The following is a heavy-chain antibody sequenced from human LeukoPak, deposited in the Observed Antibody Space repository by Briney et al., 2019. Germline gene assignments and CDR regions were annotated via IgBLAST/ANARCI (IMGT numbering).Heavy chain of an antibody. D-gene: IGHD2-2*01. J-gene: IGHJ4*02. CDR1: GYTFTGYH. CDR2: INPNSGDT. Sequence: ASVKVSCKASGYTFTGYHMHWVRQAPGQGLEWMGRINPNSGDTNYAQKFQGRVTMTGDTSISTAYVELSRLRSDETAVYYCARDYCSSTSCLFDYWGQGTLVTVSS. V-gene: IGHV1-2*06. CDR3: ARDYCSSTSCLFDY.